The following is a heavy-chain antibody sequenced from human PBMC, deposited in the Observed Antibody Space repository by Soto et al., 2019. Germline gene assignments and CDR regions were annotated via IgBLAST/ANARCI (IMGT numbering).Heavy chain of an antibody. CDR1: GFTFTSYD. CDR2: MDPKSGYT. Sequence: ASVKVSCKASGFTFTSYDINWVRQGGGHGLEWMGWMDPKSGYTDYAQKVQGTVTMTRNNSVSTDHRELSSVRCKHTAVYYCGRGGGGRYNWGQGTSVTVYS. D-gene: IGHD5-18*01. J-gene: IGHJ4*02. V-gene: IGHV1-8*01. CDR3: GRGGGGRYN.